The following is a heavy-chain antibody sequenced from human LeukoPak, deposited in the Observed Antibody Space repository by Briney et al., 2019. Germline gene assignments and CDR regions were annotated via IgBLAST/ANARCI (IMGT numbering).Heavy chain of an antibody. Sequence: ASVKVSCKASGYTFTSYAMHWVRQAPGQRLEWMGWINAGNGNTKYSQKLQGRVTITRDTSANTAYMELSSLRSEDTAVYYCARVQYSSGRGELDYWGQGTLVTVSS. CDR3: ARVQYSSGRGELDY. J-gene: IGHJ4*02. D-gene: IGHD6-19*01. CDR2: INAGNGNT. V-gene: IGHV1-3*01. CDR1: GYTFTSYA.